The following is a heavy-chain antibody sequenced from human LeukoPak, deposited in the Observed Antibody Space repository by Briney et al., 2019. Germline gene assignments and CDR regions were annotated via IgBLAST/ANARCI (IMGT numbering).Heavy chain of an antibody. D-gene: IGHD1-20*01. Sequence: KTGGSLRLSCAASGFTFSTYGMSWVRQAPGKGLEWVSAISGRGVSTSYADSVRGRFTISRDNSKNTLYLQMNSLRAEDTAVYYCAKAASGNWNDVSDYWGQGTLVTVSS. CDR2: ISGRGVST. CDR3: AKAASGNWNDVSDY. V-gene: IGHV3-23*01. CDR1: GFTFSTYG. J-gene: IGHJ4*02.